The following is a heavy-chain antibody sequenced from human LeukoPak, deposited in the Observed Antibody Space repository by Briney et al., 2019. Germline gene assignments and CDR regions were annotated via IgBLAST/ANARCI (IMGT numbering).Heavy chain of an antibody. CDR3: ARVAAPIAVAGTGAFDI. D-gene: IGHD6-19*01. CDR1: DGSLSSYY. J-gene: IGHJ3*02. V-gene: IGHV4-59*01. Sequence: SETLSLTCTVSDGSLSSYYRSWIRQTPGKGLEWIGYIYYSGSAHYNPSLKSRVTISVDTSKNQFSLKVTSVTATDTAVYYCARVAAPIAVAGTGAFDIWGQGTLVTVSS. CDR2: IYYSGSA.